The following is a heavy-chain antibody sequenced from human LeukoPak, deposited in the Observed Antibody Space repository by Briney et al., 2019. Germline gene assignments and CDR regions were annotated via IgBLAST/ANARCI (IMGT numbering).Heavy chain of an antibody. J-gene: IGHJ3*01. Sequence: PSETLSLTCSVSGDSIRSYYWNWVRQPPGKSLEWIGYTHYSGNTYSNPSLKSRVTTSVDTSNNQFSLRLSSVTAADTAMYYCAKWAGTLNAFDVWGQGTMVTVSS. CDR1: GDSIRSYY. V-gene: IGHV4-59*08. D-gene: IGHD1/OR15-1a*01. CDR3: AKWAGTLNAFDV. CDR2: THYSGNT.